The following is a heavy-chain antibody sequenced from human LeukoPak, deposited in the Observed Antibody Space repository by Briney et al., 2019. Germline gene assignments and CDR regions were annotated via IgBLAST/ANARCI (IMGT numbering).Heavy chain of an antibody. J-gene: IGHJ4*02. CDR3: AKDFRIGYSAHFDY. V-gene: IGHV3-23*01. CDR1: GCTFSSYV. Sequence: SGGSLRLSCATSGCTFSSYVMHWVRQAPEKGLEFVSGIYENGGTTYYADSVKGRFSISRDNSKNTLYLQMDSLRGEDTAVYYCAKDFRIGYSAHFDYWGQGALVTVSS. D-gene: IGHD2-21*01. CDR2: IYENGGTT.